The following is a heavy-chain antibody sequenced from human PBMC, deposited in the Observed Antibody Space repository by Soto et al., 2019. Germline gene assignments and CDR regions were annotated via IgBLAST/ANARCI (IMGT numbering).Heavy chain of an antibody. CDR1: GFTFSNAW. J-gene: IGHJ6*02. D-gene: IGHD3-3*01. Sequence: GGSLRLSCAASGFTFSNAWGNWVRQAPGKGLEWVGRIKSKTDGGTTDYAAPVKGRFTISRDDSKNTLYLQMNSLKTEDTAVYYCTTLSITIFGVVLMDVWGQGTTVTVSS. V-gene: IGHV3-15*07. CDR3: TTLSITIFGVVLMDV. CDR2: IKSKTDGGTT.